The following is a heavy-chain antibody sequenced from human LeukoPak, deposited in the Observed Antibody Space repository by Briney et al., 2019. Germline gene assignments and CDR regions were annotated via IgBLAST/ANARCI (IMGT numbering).Heavy chain of an antibody. CDR2: INAYGANP. CDR3: AGNVGSTLLHYDAFDL. V-gene: IGHV1-18*03. J-gene: IGHJ3*01. Sequence: ASVKVSCKASGYTFSSNGISWVRQAPGQELEWMGWINAYGANPNNAQRFQGRVTMTTDTSTSTAYLELRSLRSDDMAVYYCAGNVGSTLLHYDAFDLWGQGTMVTVSS. CDR1: GYTFSSNG. D-gene: IGHD1-26*01.